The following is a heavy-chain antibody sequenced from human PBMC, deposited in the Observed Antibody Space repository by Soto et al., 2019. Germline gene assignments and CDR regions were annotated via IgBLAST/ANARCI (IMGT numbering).Heavy chain of an antibody. CDR3: ARKVVGSTSRPDYWYFDL. CDR2: ISGGGDAT. J-gene: IGHJ2*01. D-gene: IGHD2-21*01. CDR1: GFTLINYA. V-gene: IGHV3-23*01. Sequence: EVQLLESGGDSVQPGGSVRLSCAGSGFTLINYAMNWVRQAPGKGLEWVSTISGGGDATFFADSVRGRFTFSRDNSKNTVTLQMNSLGVDDTAVYYCARKVVGSTSRPDYWYFDLWGRGTLLTVFS.